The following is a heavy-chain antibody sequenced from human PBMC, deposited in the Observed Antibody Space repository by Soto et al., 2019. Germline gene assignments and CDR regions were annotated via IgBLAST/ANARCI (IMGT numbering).Heavy chain of an antibody. V-gene: IGHV1-69*02. CDR3: ARILGYCSGGSCSLDY. J-gene: IGHJ4*02. D-gene: IGHD2-15*01. Sequence: SVKVSCKASGGTFSSYTISWVRQAPGQGLEWMGRIIPILGIANYAQKFQGRVTITADKSTSTAYMELSSLRSEDTAVYYCARILGYCSGGSCSLDYWGQGTLVTVSS. CDR1: GGTFSSYT. CDR2: IIPILGIA.